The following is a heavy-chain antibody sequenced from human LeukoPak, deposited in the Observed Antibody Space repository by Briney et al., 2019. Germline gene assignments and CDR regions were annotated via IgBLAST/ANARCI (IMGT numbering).Heavy chain of an antibody. CDR2: ISAYNGNT. CDR3: ARDEYYYDNSGYYVGDY. Sequence: ASVKVSCKASGYTFTKYYIHWVRQAPGQGLEWMGWISAYNGNTNYTQNLQGRVTMTTDTSTSTSYMELRSLRSDDTAVYYCARDEYYYDNSGYYVGDYWGQGTLVTVSS. J-gene: IGHJ4*02. CDR1: GYTFTKYY. D-gene: IGHD3-22*01. V-gene: IGHV1-18*04.